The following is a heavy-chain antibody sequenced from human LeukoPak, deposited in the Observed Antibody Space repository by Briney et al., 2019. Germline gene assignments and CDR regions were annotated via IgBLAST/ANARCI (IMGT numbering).Heavy chain of an antibody. J-gene: IGHJ1*01. CDR2: INHSGST. Sequence: PSETLSLTCAVYGGSFSGYYWSWIRQPPGKGLEWIGEINHSGSTNYNPSLKSRVTISVDTSKNQFSLKLSSVTAADTAVYYCARGGGYCSGGSCYSQHWGQGTLVTVSS. CDR1: GGSFSGYY. D-gene: IGHD2-15*01. V-gene: IGHV4-34*01. CDR3: ARGGGYCSGGSCYSQH.